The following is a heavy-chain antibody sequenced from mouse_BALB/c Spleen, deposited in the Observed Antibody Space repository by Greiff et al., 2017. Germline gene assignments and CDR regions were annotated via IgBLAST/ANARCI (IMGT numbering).Heavy chain of an antibody. J-gene: IGHJ3*01. CDR3: NAGGYGNSFAY. CDR2: IDPENGDT. CDR1: GFNIKDYY. V-gene: IGHV14-4*02. D-gene: IGHD2-1*01. Sequence: EVKLQESGAELVRSGASVKLSCTASGFNIKDYYMHWVKQRPEQGLEWIGWIDPENGDTEYAPKFQGKATMTADTSSNTAYLQLSSLTSEDTAVYYCNAGGYGNSFAYWGQGTLVTVSA.